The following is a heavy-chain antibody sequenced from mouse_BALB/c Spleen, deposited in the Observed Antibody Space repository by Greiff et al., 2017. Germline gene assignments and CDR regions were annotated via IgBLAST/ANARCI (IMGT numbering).Heavy chain of an antibody. CDR3: AKNKIYYGYDSYWYFDV. D-gene: IGHD2-2*01. CDR1: GFSLTSYG. CDR2: IWRGGST. Sequence: VKLVESGPSLVQPSQSLSITCTVSGFSLTSYGVHWVRQSPGKGLEWLGVIWRGGSTDYNAAFMSRLSITKDNSKSQVFFKMNSLQADDTAIYYCAKNKIYYGYDSYWYFDVWGAGTTVTVSS. J-gene: IGHJ1*01. V-gene: IGHV2-5-1*01.